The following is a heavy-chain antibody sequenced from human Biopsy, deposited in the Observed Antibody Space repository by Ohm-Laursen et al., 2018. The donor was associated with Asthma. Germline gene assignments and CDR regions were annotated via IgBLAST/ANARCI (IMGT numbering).Heavy chain of an antibody. V-gene: IGHV4-30-2*01. CDR2: LYHSGTT. CDR1: GVSVGTRGYS. Sequence: TLSLTCVVSGVSVGTRGYSWTWIRQTPGRGLEWIGYLYHSGTTYYNPSLRSRVAILEDKSRNQFSLNLKSVTAADTAVYYCARIYDYWSGHYGFDPWGQGTLVTVSS. D-gene: IGHD3-3*01. CDR3: ARIYDYWSGHYGFDP. J-gene: IGHJ5*02.